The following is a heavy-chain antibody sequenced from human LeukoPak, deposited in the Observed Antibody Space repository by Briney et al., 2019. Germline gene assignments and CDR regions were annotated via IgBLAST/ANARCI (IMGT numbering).Heavy chain of an antibody. D-gene: IGHD1-26*01. J-gene: IGHJ4*02. V-gene: IGHV1-24*01. CDR3: ATGTSGSYYVGIVRPIDY. CDR2: FDPDDGET. CDR1: GYTLTELP. Sequence: ASVKVSCKVSGYTLTELPIHGVRQAPAKGLEGMGGFDPDDGETVYAQMFQGRVTMTEDTSSDTASMELSSLRSEDTAVYYCATGTSGSYYVGIVRPIDYWGQGTLVTVSS.